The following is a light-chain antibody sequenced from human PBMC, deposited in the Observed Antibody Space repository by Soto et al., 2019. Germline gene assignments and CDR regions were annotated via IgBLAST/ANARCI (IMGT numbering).Light chain of an antibody. J-gene: IGKJ2*01. CDR1: QSVSSD. V-gene: IGKV3-15*01. CDR3: QQYNNGPPYT. Sequence: IVMTQSPATLSVSPGDRVTLSCRASQSVSSDLPWYQQRPGQAPRLLIYGASARATGIPARFSGTGSGTEFTLTISSLQSEDFAIYYCQQYNNGPPYTFGQGTKLDIK. CDR2: GAS.